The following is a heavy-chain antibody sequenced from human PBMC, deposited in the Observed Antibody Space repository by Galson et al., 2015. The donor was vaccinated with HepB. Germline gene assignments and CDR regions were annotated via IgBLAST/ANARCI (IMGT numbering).Heavy chain of an antibody. CDR2: ISYDGYNK. CDR1: GFTFSNYG. D-gene: IGHD3-9*01. Sequence: SLRLSCAASGFTFSNYGMHWVRQAPGRGLEWVAIISYDGYNKYYADSVKGRFTISRDNSKNTLYLQMNSLRAEDTAVYYCAKGKYYDVLTGYYPFDYWGQGNLVTVSS. V-gene: IGHV3-30*18. J-gene: IGHJ4*02. CDR3: AKGKYYDVLTGYYPFDY.